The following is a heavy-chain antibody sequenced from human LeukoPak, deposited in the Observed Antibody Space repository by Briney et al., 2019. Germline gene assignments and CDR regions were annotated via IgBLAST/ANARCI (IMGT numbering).Heavy chain of an antibody. V-gene: IGHV3-23*01. D-gene: IGHD6-13*01. J-gene: IGHJ4*02. CDR3: ARDDSSSWYYFDY. CDR2: ISGSGGST. Sequence: GASLRLSCAASGFTFSSYAMSWVRQAPGKGLEWVSAISGSGGSTYYADSVKGRFTISRDNSKNTLYLQMNSLRAEDTAVYYCARDDSSSWYYFDYWGQGALVTVSS. CDR1: GFTFSSYA.